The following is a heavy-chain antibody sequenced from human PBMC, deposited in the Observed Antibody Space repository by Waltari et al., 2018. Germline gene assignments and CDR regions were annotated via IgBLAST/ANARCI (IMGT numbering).Heavy chain of an antibody. CDR3: ARGSYTGYEVDY. CDR2: ISSSGNTI. V-gene: IGHV3-48*03. CDR1: GFTFSNCE. Sequence: EVQLVESGVGLVQPGGYLRRSCAASGFTFSNCEMNLVRQAPGKGLDWVSHISSSGNTINYAGSVKGRFTMSRDNAKNSLYLDMNSLRAEDTAVYYCARGSYTGYEVDYWGQGTLVTVSS. J-gene: IGHJ4*02. D-gene: IGHD5-12*01.